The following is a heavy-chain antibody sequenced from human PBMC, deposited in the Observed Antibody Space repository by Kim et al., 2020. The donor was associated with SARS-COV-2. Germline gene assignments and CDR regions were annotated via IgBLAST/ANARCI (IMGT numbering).Heavy chain of an antibody. J-gene: IGHJ4*02. CDR3: ARAPPSLDYYGSGSFFDY. V-gene: IGHV5-51*01. CDR1: GSSFTSYW. Sequence: GESLKISCKGSGSSFTSYWIGWVRQMPGKGLEWMGIIYPGDSDTRYSPSFQGQVTISADKSISTAYLQWSSLKASDTAMYYCARAPPSLDYYGSGSFFDYWGQGTLVTASS. CDR2: IYPGDSDT. D-gene: IGHD3-10*01.